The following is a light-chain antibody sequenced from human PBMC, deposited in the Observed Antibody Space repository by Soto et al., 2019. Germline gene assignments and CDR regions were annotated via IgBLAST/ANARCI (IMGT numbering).Light chain of an antibody. V-gene: IGKV3D-11*02. J-gene: IGKJ5*01. Sequence: EIVLTQSPATLSLSPGETATLXXRASQSVSGYIGWYQQKPGQAPRXVIYADSNRATGIPARFSGSGAGTDFTLTISSLEPEDFSVYYCQQRYNWPITFGQGTRLEIK. CDR3: QQRYNWPIT. CDR1: QSVSGY. CDR2: ADS.